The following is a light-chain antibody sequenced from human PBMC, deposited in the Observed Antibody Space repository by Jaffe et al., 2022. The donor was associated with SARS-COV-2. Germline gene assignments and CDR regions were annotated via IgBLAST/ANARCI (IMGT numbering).Light chain of an antibody. V-gene: IGLV2-11*01. CDR3: CSYAGTYRV. Sequence: QSALTQPRSVSGSPGQSVTISCTGTSNDVGGFDYVSWYQQHPGKAPKLIIYDVSDRPSGVPDRFSGSKSGNTASLTISGLQAEDEADYYCCSYAGTYRVFGAGTKVTVL. J-gene: IGLJ1*01. CDR1: SNDVGGFDY. CDR2: DVS.